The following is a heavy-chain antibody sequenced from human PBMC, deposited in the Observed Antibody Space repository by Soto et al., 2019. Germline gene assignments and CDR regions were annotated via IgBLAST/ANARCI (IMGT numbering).Heavy chain of an antibody. V-gene: IGHV4-31*03. D-gene: IGHD4-17*01. CDR1: GGPITNY. Sequence: SETLSLTCTVSGGPITNYWSWIRQHPGKGLEWIGYIYDSGSTYYNPSLKSRVTMSLDTSKNQLSLKLTSVTAADTAVYYCARVNLDYVTGMDVWGQGTTLTVSS. CDR3: ARVNLDYVTGMDV. J-gene: IGHJ6*02. CDR2: IYDSGST.